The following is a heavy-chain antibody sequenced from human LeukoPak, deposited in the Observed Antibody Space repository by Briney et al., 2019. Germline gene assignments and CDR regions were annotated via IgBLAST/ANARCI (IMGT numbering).Heavy chain of an antibody. V-gene: IGHV3-48*02. J-gene: IGHJ4*02. CDR1: GFTFSSYS. Sequence: PGGSLRLSCAASGFTFSSYSMNWVRQAPGKGLEWVSYISSSSNTIYYADSVKGRSTISRDNAKNSLYLQMNSLRDEDTAVYYCARDPTGYSSSWYESYFDYWGQGTLVTVSS. CDR3: ARDPTGYSSSWYESYFDY. CDR2: ISSSSNTI. D-gene: IGHD6-13*01.